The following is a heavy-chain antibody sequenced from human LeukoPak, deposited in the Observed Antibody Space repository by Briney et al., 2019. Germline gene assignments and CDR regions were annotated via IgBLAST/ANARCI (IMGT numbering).Heavy chain of an antibody. J-gene: IGHJ4*02. CDR2: IKSKIEGGTT. V-gene: IGHV3-15*01. CDR3: TTDSYDI. D-gene: IGHD3-16*01. Sequence: GGSLRLSCTASGITFTNAWTSWVRQAPGKGLEWAGRIKSKIEGGTTDYAAPVKGRFTISRDDSKDTLYLQMNSLKIEDTGVYYCTTDSYDIWGQGTLVTVSS. CDR1: GITFTNAW.